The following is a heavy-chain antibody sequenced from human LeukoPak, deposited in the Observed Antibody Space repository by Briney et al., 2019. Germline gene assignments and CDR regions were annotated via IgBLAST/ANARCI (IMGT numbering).Heavy chain of an antibody. V-gene: IGHV1-69*13. J-gene: IGHJ6*02. Sequence: SVKVSCKASGGTFTSYAIRWVRQAPGQGLEWMGGIIPIFGTANYAQKFQGRVTITADESMSTAYMELSSLRSEDTAVYYCARGTWEDTASFYYYYGMDVWGQGTTVTVSS. CDR1: GGTFTSYA. CDR2: IIPIFGTA. CDR3: ARGTWEDTASFYYYYGMDV. D-gene: IGHD5-18*01.